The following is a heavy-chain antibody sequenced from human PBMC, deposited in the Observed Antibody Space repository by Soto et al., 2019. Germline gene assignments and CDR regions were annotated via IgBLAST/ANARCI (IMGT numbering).Heavy chain of an antibody. CDR3: ASGTNGAFFVY. J-gene: IGHJ4*02. Sequence: SGGALRLSCAASGFIFSNYSMNWVRQAPGKGLEWVSYISGSMEWDSYISGSSSTIYYTDSVKGRFTISRDNAKNSLYLQMNSLRAEDTAVYYCASGTNGAFFVYWGQGILVTVSS. CDR1: GFIFSNYS. CDR2: ISGSMEWDSYISGSSSTI. V-gene: IGHV3-48*01. D-gene: IGHD2-8*01.